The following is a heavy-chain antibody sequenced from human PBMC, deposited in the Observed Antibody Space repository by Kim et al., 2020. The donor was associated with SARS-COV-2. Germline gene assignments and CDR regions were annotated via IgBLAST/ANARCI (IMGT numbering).Heavy chain of an antibody. Sequence: GGSLRLSCAASGFTFSSYGMHWVRQAPGKGLEWVAVIWYDGSNKYYADSVKGRFTISRDNSKNTLYLQMNSLRAEDTAVYYCARDLGYCSGGSCPYYYYGMDVWGQGTTVTVSS. CDR1: GFTFSSYG. CDR2: IWYDGSNK. J-gene: IGHJ6*02. D-gene: IGHD2-15*01. CDR3: ARDLGYCSGGSCPYYYYGMDV. V-gene: IGHV3-33*01.